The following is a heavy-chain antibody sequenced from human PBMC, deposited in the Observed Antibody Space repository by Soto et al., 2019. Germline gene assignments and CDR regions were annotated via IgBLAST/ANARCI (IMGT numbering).Heavy chain of an antibody. CDR2: IMPIFGTT. CDR1: GGTFSSFP. CDR3: AMIEYSSGSDY. D-gene: IGHD6-19*01. Sequence: SVKVSCKASGGTFSSFPIAWVRQAPGQGLEWVGGIMPIFGTTKYAQNFRDRVTIYADESTSTAYMELSSLRFEDTAVYYCAMIEYSSGSDYWGQGTLVTVSS. J-gene: IGHJ4*02. V-gene: IGHV1-69*13.